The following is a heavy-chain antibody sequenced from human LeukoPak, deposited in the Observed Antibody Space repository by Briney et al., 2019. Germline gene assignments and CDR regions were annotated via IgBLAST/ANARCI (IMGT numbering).Heavy chain of an antibody. Sequence: GGSLRLSCAASGFTFSTSWMTWVRQAPGKGLEWVANIKQDGSDQYYMDSVKGRFTISRDNAKNSLYLQMNSLRAEDTAVYYCAKDSGWLRFDYWGQGTLVTVSS. CDR2: IKQDGSDQ. J-gene: IGHJ4*02. V-gene: IGHV3-7*03. D-gene: IGHD6-25*01. CDR1: GFTFSTSW. CDR3: AKDSGWLRFDY.